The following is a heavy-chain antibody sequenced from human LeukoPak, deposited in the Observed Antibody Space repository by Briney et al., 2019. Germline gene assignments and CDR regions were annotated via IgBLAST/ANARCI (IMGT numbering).Heavy chain of an antibody. CDR1: GFTFSRYW. CDR2: IKEDGSEK. D-gene: IGHD3-10*01. CDR3: ASGSREW. V-gene: IGHV3-7*01. Sequence: GGSPRLSCAASGFTFSRYWMSWVRQAPGKGLEWLANIKEDGSEKYYVDSVKGRFTISRDNAKNSLYLQMNSLRAEDTSVYYCASGSREWWGQGTLVTVSS. J-gene: IGHJ4*02.